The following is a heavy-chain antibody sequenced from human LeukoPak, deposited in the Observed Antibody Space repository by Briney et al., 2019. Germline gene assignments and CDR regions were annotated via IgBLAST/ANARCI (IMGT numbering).Heavy chain of an antibody. J-gene: IGHJ4*02. D-gene: IGHD5-24*01. CDR1: GFTFSTNW. V-gene: IGHV3-7*01. CDR3: AKLLGSATTYDY. Sequence: GGSLRLSCEASGFTFSTNWMSWVRQAPGKGLEWVASINPDGSRKLYVDSVKGRFTISRDNTKNSLYLQMNSLGAEDTAMYYCAKLLGSATTYDYWGQETRVTVSS. CDR2: INPDGSRK.